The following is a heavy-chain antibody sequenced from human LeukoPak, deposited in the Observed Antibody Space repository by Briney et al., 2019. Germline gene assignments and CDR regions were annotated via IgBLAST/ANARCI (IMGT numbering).Heavy chain of an antibody. V-gene: IGHV4-38-2*02. CDR1: GYSISSGYY. Sequence: PSETLSLTCTVSGYSISSGYYWGWIRQPPGKGLEWIGSIYHSGSTYYNPSLKSRVTISVDTSKNQFSLKLSSVTAADTAVYYCARVGYYDSSGPWGQGTLVTVSS. CDR2: IYHSGST. CDR3: ARVGYYDSSGP. J-gene: IGHJ5*02. D-gene: IGHD3-22*01.